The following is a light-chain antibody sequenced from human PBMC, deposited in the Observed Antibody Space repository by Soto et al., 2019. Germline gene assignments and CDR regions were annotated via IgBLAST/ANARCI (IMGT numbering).Light chain of an antibody. Sequence: DIQMTQSPSTLSASVGDRVTITCRANQSINDWLAWYQQRPGKAPNLLISKASGLESGVPSRFSGSGSGTEFTLTINTLQPDDFATYYCQQYSTYSLTFEQGTKLEVK. V-gene: IGKV1-5*03. CDR2: KAS. J-gene: IGKJ1*01. CDR1: QSINDW. CDR3: QQYSTYSLT.